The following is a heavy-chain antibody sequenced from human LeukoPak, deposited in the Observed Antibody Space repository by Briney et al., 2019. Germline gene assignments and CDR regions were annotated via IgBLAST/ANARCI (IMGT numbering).Heavy chain of an antibody. CDR3: ARAGYSYGYYYFDY. J-gene: IGHJ4*02. V-gene: IGHV4-4*07. CDR2: IYTSGGT. CDR1: GGSISSDY. D-gene: IGHD5-18*01. Sequence: SETLPLTCTVSGGSISSDYWSWIRQPAGKGLEWIGRIYTSGGTNCNPSLKSRVTMSLDTSKNQFSLKLSSVTAADTAMYYCARAGYSYGYYYFDYWGQGTLVTVSS.